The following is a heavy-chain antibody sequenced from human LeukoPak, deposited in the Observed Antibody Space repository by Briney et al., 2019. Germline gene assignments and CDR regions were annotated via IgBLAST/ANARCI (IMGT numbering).Heavy chain of an antibody. CDR1: GFTFSSYG. D-gene: IGHD4-17*01. CDR3: AKARLVTTHFDY. CDR2: ITGSGGRT. J-gene: IGHJ4*02. Sequence: GGSLRLSCAASGFTFSSYGMSWVRQAPGKGLEWVSTITGSGGRTYYADSVKGPLTISRDNSKNTLYLQMNSLRAEDTAVYYCAKARLVTTHFDYWGQGTLVTVSS. V-gene: IGHV3-23*01.